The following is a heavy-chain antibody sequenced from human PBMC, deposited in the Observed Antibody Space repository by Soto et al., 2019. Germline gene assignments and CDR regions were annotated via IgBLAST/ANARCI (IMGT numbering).Heavy chain of an antibody. CDR1: GGSISSSSYY. CDR2: IYYSGST. V-gene: IGHV4-39*01. J-gene: IGHJ3*02. D-gene: IGHD2-21*02. Sequence: SETLSLTCTVSGGSISSSSYYWGWIRQPPGKGLEWIGSIYYSGSTYYNPSLKSRVTISVDTSKNQFSLKLSSVTAADTAVYYCARHSLVVTAYTVSPAFDIWGQGTMVTVSS. CDR3: ARHSLVVTAYTVSPAFDI.